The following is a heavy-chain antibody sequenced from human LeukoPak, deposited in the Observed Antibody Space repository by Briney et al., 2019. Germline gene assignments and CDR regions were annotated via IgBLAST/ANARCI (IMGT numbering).Heavy chain of an antibody. V-gene: IGHV3-48*02. CDR1: GFTFSSYS. J-gene: IGHJ4*02. CDR3: ARVRGGFYYDY. CDR2: ISSSSSTI. Sequence: PGGSLRLSCAASGFTFSSYSMNWVRQAPGKGLEWVSYISSSSSTIYYADSVNGRFTISRDNAKNSLYLQMSSLRDEDTAVYYCARVRGGFYYDYWGQGTLVTVSS. D-gene: IGHD3-22*01.